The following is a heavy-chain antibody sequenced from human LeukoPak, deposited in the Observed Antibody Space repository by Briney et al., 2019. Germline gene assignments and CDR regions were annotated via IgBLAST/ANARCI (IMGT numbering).Heavy chain of an antibody. V-gene: IGHV3-23*01. CDR2: IGNDDNK. CDR3: AKDLHYSVAMDA. D-gene: IGHD3-10*02. Sequence: PGGCLGLSRASSGFTFSVSAMTWVRQAPGKGVQRVSSIGNDDNKHYSESVRGRFAISRDNTTRTLYLQMSSLRAEETAVYYCAKDLHYSVAMDAWGEGTTVTVSS. CDR1: GFTFSVSA. J-gene: IGHJ6*04.